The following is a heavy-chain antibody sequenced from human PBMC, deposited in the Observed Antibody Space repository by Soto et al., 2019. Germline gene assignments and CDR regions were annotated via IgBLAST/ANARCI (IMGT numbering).Heavy chain of an antibody. Sequence: PGGSLRLSCVASGFTFNDFAMHWVRQAPGKGLEWVSGIPWNSGTLDYADSVGGRFSISRDNAKNSLYLQMNSLRVEDTALYYCARHRGYHYYGMDVWGQGTTVTVSS. J-gene: IGHJ6*02. CDR2: IPWNSGTL. V-gene: IGHV3-9*01. CDR1: GFTFNDFA. CDR3: ARHRGYHYYGMDV.